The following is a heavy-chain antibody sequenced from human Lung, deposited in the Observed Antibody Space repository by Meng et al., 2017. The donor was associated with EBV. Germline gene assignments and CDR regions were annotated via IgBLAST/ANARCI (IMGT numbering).Heavy chain of an antibody. V-gene: IGHV3-73*01. CDR1: GFTFSGAA. CDR3: TSRSF. CDR2: IRSKANSYAT. Sequence: LGCGGGFVQPWWLLKLSCGGSGFTFSGAAMHWVRQASGKGLEWVGRIRSKANSYATAFGASVEGRFTISRDDSNNTAYLQMNSLKTEDTAVYYCTSRSFWGQGILVTVSS. J-gene: IGHJ4*02.